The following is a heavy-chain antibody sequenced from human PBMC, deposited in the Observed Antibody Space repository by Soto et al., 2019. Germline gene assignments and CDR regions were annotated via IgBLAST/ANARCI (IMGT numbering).Heavy chain of an antibody. V-gene: IGHV3-23*01. J-gene: IGHJ6*03. CDR2: ISGSGGST. CDR3: AKSLYGDYSSGENYYYYYMDV. CDR1: GFTFSSYA. D-gene: IGHD4-17*01. Sequence: GGSLRLSCAASGFTFSSYAMSWVRQAPGKGLEWVSAISGSGGSTYYADSVKGRFTISRDNSKNTLYLQMNSLRAEDTAVYYCAKSLYGDYSSGENYYYYYMDVWGKGTTVTVSS.